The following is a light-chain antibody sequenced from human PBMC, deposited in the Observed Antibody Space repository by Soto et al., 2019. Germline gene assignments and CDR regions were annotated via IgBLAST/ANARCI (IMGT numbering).Light chain of an antibody. J-gene: IGKJ3*01. Sequence: EIVLTQSPGTLSLSSGERATLSCRASESVSSSYLAWYQQKPGQAPRLLIYGASSRATGIPDRFSGSGSGADFTLTISRLEPEDFAVYYCHQYGSSPFTFGPGTKVDIK. V-gene: IGKV3-20*01. CDR1: ESVSSSY. CDR3: HQYGSSPFT. CDR2: GAS.